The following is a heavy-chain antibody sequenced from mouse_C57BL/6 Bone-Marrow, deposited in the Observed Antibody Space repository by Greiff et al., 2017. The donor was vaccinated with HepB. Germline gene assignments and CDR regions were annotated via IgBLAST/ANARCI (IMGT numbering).Heavy chain of an antibody. Sequence: EVQLVESGGGLVKPGGSLKLSCAASGFTFSDYGMHWVRQAPEKGLEWVAYISSGSSTIYYADTVKGRFTISRDNAKNTLFLQMTSLRSEDTAMYYCARYNYSNWFAYWGQGTLVTVSA. CDR2: ISSGSSTI. CDR1: GFTFSDYG. J-gene: IGHJ3*01. CDR3: ARYNYSNWFAY. D-gene: IGHD2-5*01. V-gene: IGHV5-17*01.